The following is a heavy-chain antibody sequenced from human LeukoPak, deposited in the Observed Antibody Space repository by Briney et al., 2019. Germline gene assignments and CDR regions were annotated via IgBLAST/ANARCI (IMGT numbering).Heavy chain of an antibody. CDR3: ATKQWLAPPPDS. CDR1: GFTFSKYW. CDR2: INTDGTVT. D-gene: IGHD6-19*01. Sequence: GGSLRLSCAASGFTFSKYWMLWVRQAPGKGLESVSRINTDGTVTTCADSVKSRFTVSRDNADNTMFLQMNSVRDEDTAVYYCATKQWLAPPPDSWGQGTPVTVSS. J-gene: IGHJ4*02. V-gene: IGHV3-74*01.